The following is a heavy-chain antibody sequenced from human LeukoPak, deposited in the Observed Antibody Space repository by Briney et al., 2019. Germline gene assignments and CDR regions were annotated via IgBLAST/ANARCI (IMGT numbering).Heavy chain of an antibody. V-gene: IGHV4-39*07. D-gene: IGHD3-22*01. Sequence: SETLSLTCTVSGGSISSSSYYWGWIRQPPGKGLEWIGSIYYSGSTYYNPSLKSRVTISVDTSKNQFSLKLSSVTAADTAVYYCARGNYDSSGYYPGGSDAFDIWGQGTMVTVSS. CDR1: GGSISSSSYY. J-gene: IGHJ3*02. CDR3: ARGNYDSSGYYPGGSDAFDI. CDR2: IYYSGST.